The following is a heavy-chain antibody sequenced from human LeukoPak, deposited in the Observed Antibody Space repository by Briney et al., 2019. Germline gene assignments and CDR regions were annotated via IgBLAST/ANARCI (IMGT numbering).Heavy chain of an antibody. D-gene: IGHD3-22*01. CDR1: GGSFSAYY. J-gene: IGHJ4*02. CDR2: ISHSGIT. CDR3: ARRGVYYDSSGYHYYFDY. Sequence: SETLSLTCAVYGGSFSAYYWSWIRQPPGKGLEWIGEISHSGITNHNPSLKSQVTISADTSKNQFSLKLSSVTAADTAMYYCARRGVYYDSSGYHYYFDYWGQGTLVTVSS. V-gene: IGHV4-34*01.